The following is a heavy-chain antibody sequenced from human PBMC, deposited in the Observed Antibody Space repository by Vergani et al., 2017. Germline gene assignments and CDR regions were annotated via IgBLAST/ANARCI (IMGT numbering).Heavy chain of an antibody. J-gene: IGHJ6*02. CDR3: TTDTFGDTAMVNYYYDGMDV. Sequence: EVQLVESGGGLVKPGGSLRLSCAASGFTFSNAWMSWVRQAPGKGLEWVGRIKSKNDGGTTDYAAPGKGRFTISRDDSKNTLYLQMNSLKTEDTAVYYCTTDTFGDTAMVNYYYDGMDVGGQGTTVTVSS. CDR2: IKSKNDGGTT. CDR1: GFTFSNAW. D-gene: IGHD5-18*01. V-gene: IGHV3-15*01.